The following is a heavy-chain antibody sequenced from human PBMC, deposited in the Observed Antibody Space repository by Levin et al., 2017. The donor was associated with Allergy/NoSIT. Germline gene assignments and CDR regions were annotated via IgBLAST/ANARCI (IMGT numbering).Heavy chain of an antibody. D-gene: IGHD6-19*01. J-gene: IGHJ5*01. Sequence: SQTLSLPCTVSGGSIPSSYWSWIRQPPGKGLEWIGYVYHIGTTNYNPSLKSRVTISVDTSKNQFSLKLTSVTAADTAVYYCARVIAVSGTLFDSWGQGTLVTVSS. CDR1: GGSIPSSY. V-gene: IGHV4-59*01. CDR2: VYHIGTT. CDR3: ARVIAVSGTLFDS.